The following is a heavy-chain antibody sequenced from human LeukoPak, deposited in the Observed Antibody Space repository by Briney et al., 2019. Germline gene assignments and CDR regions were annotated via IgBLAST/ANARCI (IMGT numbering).Heavy chain of an antibody. Sequence: PGGSLRLSCAASGFTVSSNYMSWVRQAPGKGLEWVSVIYSGGSTYYADSVKGRFTVSRDNSKNMLYLQMNSLRAEDTAVYYCARDKYPGSGSYYIFDYWGQGTLVTVSS. CDR1: GFTVSSNY. D-gene: IGHD1-26*01. V-gene: IGHV3-53*05. J-gene: IGHJ4*02. CDR2: IYSGGST. CDR3: ARDKYPGSGSYYIFDY.